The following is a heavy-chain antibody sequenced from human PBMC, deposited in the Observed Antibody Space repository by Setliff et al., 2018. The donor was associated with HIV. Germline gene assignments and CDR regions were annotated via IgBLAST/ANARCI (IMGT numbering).Heavy chain of an antibody. CDR1: GSSISSSNYY. V-gene: IGHV4-39*02. Sequence: PSGTLSLTCTVSGSSISSSNYYWGWIRQPPGKGLEWIGSIYFSGDTYYNPSLKSRVTISVDTSKNHFSLNLNSVTAADTAVYYCARLSSRSHPNFDYWGQGTLVTVSS. D-gene: IGHD6-13*01. CDR3: ARLSSRSHPNFDY. J-gene: IGHJ4*02. CDR2: IYFSGDT.